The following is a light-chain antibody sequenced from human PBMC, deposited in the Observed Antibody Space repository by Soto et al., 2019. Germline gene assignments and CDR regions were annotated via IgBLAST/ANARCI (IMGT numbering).Light chain of an antibody. CDR1: QSVSSR. Sequence: IVLTQSPVTLSLSPGERATLSCRASQSVSSRLEWYQQKPGQAPRLLIYDVSNRATGIPARFSGSGSGTDFALTISSLEPEDFAVYYCQQRDYWQVTFGQGTRLEIK. V-gene: IGKV3-11*01. J-gene: IGKJ5*01. CDR2: DVS. CDR3: QQRDYWQVT.